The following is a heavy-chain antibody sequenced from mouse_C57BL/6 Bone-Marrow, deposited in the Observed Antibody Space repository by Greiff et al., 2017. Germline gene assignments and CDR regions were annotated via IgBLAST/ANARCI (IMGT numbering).Heavy chain of an antibody. J-gene: IGHJ1*03. CDR1: GFSFNTYA. CDR2: IRSKSNNYAT. V-gene: IGHV10-1*01. Sequence: EVQGVESGGGLVQPKGSLKLSCAASGFSFNTYAMNWVRQAPGKGLEWVARIRSKSNNYATYYADSVKDRFTISRDDSESMLYLQMNNLKTEDTAMYYCVRHGGYGYFDVWGTGTTVTVSS. CDR3: VRHGGYGYFDV.